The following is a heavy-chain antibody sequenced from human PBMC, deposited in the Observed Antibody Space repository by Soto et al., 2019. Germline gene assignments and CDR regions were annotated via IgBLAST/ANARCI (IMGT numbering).Heavy chain of an antibody. CDR3: VFEIPRRGYSYGYWFDP. Sequence: PGGSLRLSCAASGFTFSNYNMNWVRQAPGKGLEWVSFIASGSSTVYYADSVRGRFTVSRDNAKNSLYLQMNSLRAEDTAVYYCVFEIPRRGYSYGYWFDPWGQGTLVTVSS. CDR1: GFTFSNYN. J-gene: IGHJ5*02. CDR2: IASGSSTV. V-gene: IGHV3-21*01. D-gene: IGHD5-18*01.